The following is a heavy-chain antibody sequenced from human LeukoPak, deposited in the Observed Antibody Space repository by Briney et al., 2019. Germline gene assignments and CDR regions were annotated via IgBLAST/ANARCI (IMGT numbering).Heavy chain of an antibody. CDR2: IYYSGST. D-gene: IGHD3-22*01. CDR3: ARAVSGYYSDYFDY. CDR1: GGSISSYY. V-gene: IGHV4-59*01. Sequence: SETLSLTCTVSGGSISSYYWSWIRQPPGKGLEWIGYIYYSGSTNYNPSLKRRVTISVDTSKNQFSLKLSSVTAADTAVYYCARAVSGYYSDYFDYGGQGTLVTVSS. J-gene: IGHJ4*02.